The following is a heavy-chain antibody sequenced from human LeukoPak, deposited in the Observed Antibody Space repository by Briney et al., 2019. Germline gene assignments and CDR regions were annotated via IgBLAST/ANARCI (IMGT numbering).Heavy chain of an antibody. CDR2: IIPIFGTA. J-gene: IGHJ3*02. CDR1: GGTFSSYA. D-gene: IGHD1-26*01. CDR3: ARAPGGSYLSGAFDI. V-gene: IGHV1-69*05. Sequence: SVKVSCKASGGTFSSYAISWVRQAPGQGLEWMGGIIPIFGTANYAQKFQGRVTITTDESTSTAYMELSSLRSEDTAVYYCARAPGGSYLSGAFDIWGQGTMVTVSS.